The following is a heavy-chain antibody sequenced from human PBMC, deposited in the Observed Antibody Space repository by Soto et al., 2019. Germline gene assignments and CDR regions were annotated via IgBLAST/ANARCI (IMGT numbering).Heavy chain of an antibody. CDR1: GFTFSSYG. CDR3: AKAMTTVTSYYSYYGMDV. J-gene: IGHJ6*02. D-gene: IGHD4-17*01. V-gene: IGHV3-30*18. CDR2: ILYDGINK. Sequence: PGGSLRLSCAASGFTFSSYGMHWVRQAPGKGLEWVAVILYDGINKYYADSVKGRFTISRDNSKNTLYLQMNSLRAEDTAVYYCAKAMTTVTSYYSYYGMDVWGQGTTVTVSS.